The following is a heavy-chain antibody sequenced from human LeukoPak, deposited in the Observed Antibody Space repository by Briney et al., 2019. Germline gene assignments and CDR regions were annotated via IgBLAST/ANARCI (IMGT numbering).Heavy chain of an antibody. CDR1: GFTFSSYW. CDR3: AKDLSKELLYRRAKYYFDY. D-gene: IGHD3-3*01. V-gene: IGHV3-21*01. CDR2: ISGSSSFI. J-gene: IGHJ4*02. Sequence: GGSLRLSCAASGFTFSSYWMSWVRQAPGKGLEWVSSISGSSSFIYYIDSVKGRFTISRDNAKNSLYLQMNSLRAEDTAVYYCAKDLSKELLYRRAKYYFDYWGQGTLVTVSS.